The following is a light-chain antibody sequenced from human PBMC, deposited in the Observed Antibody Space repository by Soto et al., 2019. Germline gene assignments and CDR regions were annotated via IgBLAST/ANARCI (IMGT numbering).Light chain of an antibody. V-gene: IGKV3-11*01. J-gene: IGKJ4*01. CDR3: QQRYKWPPVT. CDR1: QSVSSY. CDR2: DAS. Sequence: EIVLTQSPATLSLSPGERATLSCRASQSVSSYLVWYQQKPGQAPRLLIYDASNRATGIPARFSGSGSGTDFTLTISSLEPEDFAVYYCQQRYKWPPVTFGGGTKVDIK.